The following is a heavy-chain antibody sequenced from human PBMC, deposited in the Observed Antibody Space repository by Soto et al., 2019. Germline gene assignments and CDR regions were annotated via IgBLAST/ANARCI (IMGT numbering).Heavy chain of an antibody. J-gene: IGHJ5*02. CDR2: INGGNDGR. CDR3: VRELHRFWFGE. D-gene: IGHD3-16*02. V-gene: IGHV1-3*01. CDR1: GYAFSNYP. Sequence: QAQLVQSGAEVMQPGASVKISCKASGYAFSNYPIHWVRQAPGHSPEWVGWINGGNDGRKFSERFQGRLTITRDPSASTVYLELSRLTSEDTAVYFCVRELHRFWFGEWGKGSLVTVSS.